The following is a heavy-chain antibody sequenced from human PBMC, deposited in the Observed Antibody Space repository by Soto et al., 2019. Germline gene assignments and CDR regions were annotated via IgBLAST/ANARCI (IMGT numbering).Heavy chain of an antibody. Sequence: SETLSLTCAVSGGSLSSSTWWSWVRQPPGKALEWLGEIFYSGSTKYNPSLNSRVTISADQSKKHLSLRLSSVTAADTALYYCVHHGGDPYYHDFWGQGTTVTVSS. CDR1: GGSLSSSTW. CDR3: VHHGGDPYYHDF. D-gene: IGHD1-26*01. J-gene: IGHJ6*02. V-gene: IGHV4-4*02. CDR2: IFYSGST.